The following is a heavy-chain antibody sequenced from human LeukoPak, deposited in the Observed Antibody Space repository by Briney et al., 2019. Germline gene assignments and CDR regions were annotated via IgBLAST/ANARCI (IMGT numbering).Heavy chain of an antibody. CDR1: GYSISSGYY. V-gene: IGHV4-38-2*02. Sequence: SETLSLTCTVSGYSISSGYYWGWIRQPPGKGLEWIGSIYHSGSTYYNPSLKSRVTISVDTSKNQFSLKLSSVTAADTAVYYCARGGSYCSSTSCRTIDYWGQETLVTVSS. CDR2: IYHSGST. CDR3: ARGGSYCSSTSCRTIDY. D-gene: IGHD2-2*01. J-gene: IGHJ4*02.